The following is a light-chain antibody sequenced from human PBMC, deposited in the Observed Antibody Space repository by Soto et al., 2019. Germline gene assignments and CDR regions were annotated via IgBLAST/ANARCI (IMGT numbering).Light chain of an antibody. V-gene: IGLV2-14*01. Sequence: QSVLSQPASVSGSPGQTITISCTGTSTDVGGYNAVSWYQHHPGKAPKLIIYEVTHRPPGVSDRFSASKSGNTASLTISGLQAEDEADYYCNSFRVSHLYVFGTGTKVTV. CDR2: EVT. CDR1: STDVGGYNA. CDR3: NSFRVSHLYV. J-gene: IGLJ1*01.